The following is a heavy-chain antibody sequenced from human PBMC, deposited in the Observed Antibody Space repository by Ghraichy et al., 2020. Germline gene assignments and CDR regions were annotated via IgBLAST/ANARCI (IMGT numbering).Heavy chain of an antibody. CDR3: ARAYSSSWPYDY. J-gene: IGHJ4*02. D-gene: IGHD6-13*01. CDR1: GGSISSYY. Sequence: SETLSLTCTVSGGSISSYYWSWIRQPPGKGLEWIGYIYYSGSTNYNPSLKSRVTISVDTSKNQFSLKLSSVTAADTAVYYCARAYSSSWPYDYWGQGTLVTVSS. CDR2: IYYSGST. V-gene: IGHV4-59*01.